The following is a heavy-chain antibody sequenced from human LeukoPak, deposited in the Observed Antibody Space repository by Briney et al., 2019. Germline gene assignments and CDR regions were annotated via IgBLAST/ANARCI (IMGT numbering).Heavy chain of an antibody. CDR2: ISSSSSYI. J-gene: IGHJ4*02. CDR3: ARDDHNWNDIDY. Sequence: GGSLRLSCAASGFTFSSYSMNWVRQAPGKGLGWVSSISSSSSYIYYADSVKGRFTISRDNAKNSLYLQMNSLRAEDTAVYYCARDDHNWNDIDYWGQGTLVTVSS. V-gene: IGHV3-21*01. D-gene: IGHD1-20*01. CDR1: GFTFSSYS.